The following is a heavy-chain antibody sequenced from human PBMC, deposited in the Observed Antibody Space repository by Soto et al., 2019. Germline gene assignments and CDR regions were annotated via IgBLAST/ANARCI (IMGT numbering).Heavy chain of an antibody. CDR2: IYYSGST. D-gene: IGHD3-10*01. Sequence: SETLSLTCTVSGGSISSSSYYWGWIRQPPGKGLEWIGSIYYSGSTYYNPSLKSRVTISVDTSKNQFSLKLSSVTAADTAVYYCARQGITMDPYWFDPWGQGTLVTVSS. V-gene: IGHV4-39*01. CDR3: ARQGITMDPYWFDP. J-gene: IGHJ5*02. CDR1: GGSISSSSYY.